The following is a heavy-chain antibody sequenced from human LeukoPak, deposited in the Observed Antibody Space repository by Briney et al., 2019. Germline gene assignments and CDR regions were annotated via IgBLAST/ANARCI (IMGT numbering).Heavy chain of an antibody. CDR1: GDSISSGHAY. CDR3: ARMTIRKRAMDV. V-gene: IGHV4-39*01. J-gene: IGHJ6*02. D-gene: IGHD5-24*01. Sequence: PSETLSLTCSVSGDSISSGHAYWGWIRQSPWKGLEWLGNVYYVGSPHYNPSLNSGLVTISVDTSKNQFSLKLASVTAEDTAVYYCARMTIRKRAMDVWGQGTTVTVSS. CDR2: VYYVGSP.